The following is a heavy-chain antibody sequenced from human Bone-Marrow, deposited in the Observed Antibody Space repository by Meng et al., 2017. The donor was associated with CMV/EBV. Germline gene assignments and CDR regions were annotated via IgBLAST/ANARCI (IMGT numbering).Heavy chain of an antibody. CDR3: ARDPATGPRGDHFDY. Sequence: ASVKVSCKASGYTFTSYGISWVRQAPGQGLEWMGWISAYNGNTNYAQKLQGRVTMTTDTSTSTAYMELRSLRSDDTAVYYCARDPATGPRGDHFDYWGQGIRVTVSS. D-gene: IGHD3-16*01. J-gene: IGHJ4*01. CDR1: GYTFTSYG. V-gene: IGHV1-18*01. CDR2: ISAYNGNT.